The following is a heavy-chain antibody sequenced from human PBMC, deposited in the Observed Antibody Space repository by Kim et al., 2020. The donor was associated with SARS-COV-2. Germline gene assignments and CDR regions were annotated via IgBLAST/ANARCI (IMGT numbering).Heavy chain of an antibody. Sequence: VGSLRLSCAASGFTFSSHWMHWVRQAPGKGLVWVSRINSDGSTISYADSVKGRFTISRDNAKNTLYLQMNSLRAEDTAVYYCARRQFTSGWYYFDYWGQGTLVTVSS. CDR2: INSDGSTI. V-gene: IGHV3-74*01. CDR1: GFTFSSHW. J-gene: IGHJ4*02. CDR3: ARRQFTSGWYYFDY. D-gene: IGHD6-19*01.